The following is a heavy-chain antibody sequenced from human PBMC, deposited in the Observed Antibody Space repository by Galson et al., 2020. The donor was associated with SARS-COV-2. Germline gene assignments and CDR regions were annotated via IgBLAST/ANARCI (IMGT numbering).Heavy chain of an antibody. V-gene: IGHV2-5*02. Sequence: SGPTLVKPTQTLTLTCTFSGFSLSTSGVGVGWIRQPPGKALEWLALIYWDDDKRYSPSLKSRLTITKDTSKNQVVLTMTNMDPVDTATYYCAHRLGEVDSRWYGDSSSWYAHDAFDIWGQGTMVTVSS. J-gene: IGHJ3*02. CDR2: IYWDDDK. D-gene: IGHD6-13*01. CDR3: AHRLGEVDSRWYGDSSSWYAHDAFDI. CDR1: GFSLSTSGVG.